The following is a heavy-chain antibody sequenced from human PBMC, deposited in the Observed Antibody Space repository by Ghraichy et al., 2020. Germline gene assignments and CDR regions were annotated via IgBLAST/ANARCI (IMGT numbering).Heavy chain of an antibody. CDR2: ISYDGSNK. CDR1: GFTFSSYG. Sequence: GGSLRLSCAASGFTFSSYGMHWVRQAPGKGLEWVAVISYDGSNKYYADSVKGRFTISRDNSKNTLYLQMNSLRAEDTAVYYCVKDLSDAGDAVFDYWGQGTLVTVSS. J-gene: IGHJ4*02. CDR3: VKDLSDAGDAVFDY. D-gene: IGHD7-27*01. V-gene: IGHV3-30*18.